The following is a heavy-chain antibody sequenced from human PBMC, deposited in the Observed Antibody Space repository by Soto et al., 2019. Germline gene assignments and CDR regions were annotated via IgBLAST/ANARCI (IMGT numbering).Heavy chain of an antibody. Sequence: QVQLQESGPGLVKPSETLSLTCSVSGGSVRDLNYYWTWIRQPPGKGLEWIGCVYYTGSTDYYPSLNSRVTISLDSSKNQFSLNLSSVTAADTAVYYCARHAMGARHSYYGMDVWGPGATVTVSS. V-gene: IGHV4-61*01. CDR2: VYYTGST. J-gene: IGHJ6*02. CDR3: ARHAMGARHSYYGMDV. CDR1: GGSVRDLNYY. D-gene: IGHD6-6*01.